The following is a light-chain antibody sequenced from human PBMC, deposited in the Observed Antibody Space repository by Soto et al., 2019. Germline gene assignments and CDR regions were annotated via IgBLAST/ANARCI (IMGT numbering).Light chain of an antibody. CDR1: SSDVGGFEY. J-gene: IGLJ1*01. CDR2: DVT. Sequence: QSALRQPASVSGSPGQSITISCTGTSSDVGGFEYVSWYQHQPGKAPKLIIYDVTKRPSGVSNRFSGSKSGNTASLTISGIQAEDEGDYYCGSITRGSTSVFGTGTKVTVL. CDR3: GSITRGSTSV. V-gene: IGLV2-14*01.